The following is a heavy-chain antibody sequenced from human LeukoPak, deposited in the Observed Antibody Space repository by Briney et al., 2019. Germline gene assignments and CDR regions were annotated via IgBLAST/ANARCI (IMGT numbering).Heavy chain of an antibody. D-gene: IGHD3-22*01. Sequence: GGSLRLSCAASGFTFSSYSMNWVRQAPGKGLEWISYITTSGGAKNYADSVKGRFTISRDNAENSLYLQMSSLRAEDTAVYYCARTRSSGYFTLDYWGQGTLVTVSS. V-gene: IGHV3-48*01. J-gene: IGHJ4*02. CDR2: ITTSGGAK. CDR1: GFTFSSYS. CDR3: ARTRSSGYFTLDY.